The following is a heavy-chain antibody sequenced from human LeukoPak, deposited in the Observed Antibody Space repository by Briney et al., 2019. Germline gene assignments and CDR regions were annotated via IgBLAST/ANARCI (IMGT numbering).Heavy chain of an antibody. CDR2: IRYDGSNK. D-gene: IGHD1-1*01. J-gene: IGHJ4*02. V-gene: IGHV3-30*02. CDR3: AKQRFPMGYESPCDY. Sequence: GGSLRLSCAASGFTFSSYGMHWVRQAPGKGLEWVAFIRYDGSNKYYADSVKGRFTISRDNSKNTLYLQMNSLRAEDTAVYYCAKQRFPMGYESPCDYWGQGTLVTVSS. CDR1: GFTFSSYG.